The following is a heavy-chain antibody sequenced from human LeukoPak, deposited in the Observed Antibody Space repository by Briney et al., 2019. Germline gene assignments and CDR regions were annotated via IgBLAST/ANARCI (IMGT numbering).Heavy chain of an antibody. CDR1: GFTFSGYY. CDR3: ARETVAGTFDY. CDR2: ISPSGDII. Sequence: PGGSLRLSCAASGFTFSGYYISWIRQAPGKGLEWVSDISPSGDIISYADSVKGRFIISRDYAKESLHLQMNSLRVEDSAVYYCARETVAGTFDYWGQGTQVTVSS. V-gene: IGHV3-11*01. D-gene: IGHD6-19*01. J-gene: IGHJ4*02.